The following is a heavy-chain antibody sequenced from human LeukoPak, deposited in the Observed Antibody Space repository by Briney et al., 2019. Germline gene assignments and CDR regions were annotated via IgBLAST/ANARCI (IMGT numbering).Heavy chain of an antibody. Sequence: GGSLRLSCAASGFTFSSYGMHWVRQAPGKGLEWVAFIRYDGSNKYYADSVKGRFTISRDNSKNTLYPQMNSLRAEDTAVYYCAKGVEWIQLWLFDYWGQGTLVTVSS. CDR2: IRYDGSNK. V-gene: IGHV3-30*02. CDR1: GFTFSSYG. CDR3: AKGVEWIQLWLFDY. D-gene: IGHD5-18*01. J-gene: IGHJ4*02.